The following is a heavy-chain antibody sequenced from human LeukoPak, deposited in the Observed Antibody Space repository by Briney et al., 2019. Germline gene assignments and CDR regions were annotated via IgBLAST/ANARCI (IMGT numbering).Heavy chain of an antibody. V-gene: IGHV4-61*10. Sequence: SETLSLTCTVSGASLSSGSYYWSWIRQPAGKGLEWIGRIYPSGSTDYNPSLKSRVTISIDTSKNQFSLDLTSVTAADTAVYYCASNTGTVFDYWGQGALVTVSS. CDR3: ASNTGTVFDY. CDR1: GASLSSGSYY. J-gene: IGHJ4*02. CDR2: IYPSGST. D-gene: IGHD7-27*01.